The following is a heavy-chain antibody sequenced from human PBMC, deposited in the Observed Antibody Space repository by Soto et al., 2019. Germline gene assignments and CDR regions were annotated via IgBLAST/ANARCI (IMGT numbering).Heavy chain of an antibody. CDR2: IYYSGST. V-gene: IGHV4-59*01. D-gene: IGHD2-21*02. J-gene: IGHJ4*02. Sequence: SETLSLTCTVSGGSISSYYWSWIRQPPGKGLEWIGYIYYSGSTNYNPSLKSRVTISVDTSKSQFSLKLSSVTAADTAVYYCARAYCGGDCYPQYWGQGTLVTVSS. CDR1: GGSISSYY. CDR3: ARAYCGGDCYPQY.